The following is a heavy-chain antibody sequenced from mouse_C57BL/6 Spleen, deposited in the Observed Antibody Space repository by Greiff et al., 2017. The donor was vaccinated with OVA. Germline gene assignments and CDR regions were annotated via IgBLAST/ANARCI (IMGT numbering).Heavy chain of an antibody. D-gene: IGHD2-2*01. CDR1: GFNIKDYY. CDR3: ARRGYDVRFPYFDV. CDR2: IDPEDGET. J-gene: IGHJ1*03. V-gene: IGHV14-2*01. Sequence: VQLQQSGAELVKPGASVKLSCTASGFNIKDYYMPWVKQRTEQGLEWIGRIDPEDGETKYAPKFQGKATITADTSSNTAYLQLSSLTSEDTAVYYCARRGYDVRFPYFDVWGTGTTVTVSS.